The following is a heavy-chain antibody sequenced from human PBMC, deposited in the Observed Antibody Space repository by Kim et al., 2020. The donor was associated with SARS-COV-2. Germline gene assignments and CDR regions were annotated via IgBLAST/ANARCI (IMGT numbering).Heavy chain of an antibody. V-gene: IGHV3-15*01. D-gene: IGHD3-10*01. CDR3: SLIGRYYGSGSSHGMDV. CDR1: GFTLSKAW. Sequence: GGSLRLSCAASGFTLSKAWMSWVRQAPGKGLEWVGRIKSKTDGGATDYAAPVKGRITISRADSKNTLYLQMNSLKTEDTAVYYCSLIGRYYGSGSSHGMDVWGQGTTVTVSS. J-gene: IGHJ6*02. CDR2: IKSKTDGGAT.